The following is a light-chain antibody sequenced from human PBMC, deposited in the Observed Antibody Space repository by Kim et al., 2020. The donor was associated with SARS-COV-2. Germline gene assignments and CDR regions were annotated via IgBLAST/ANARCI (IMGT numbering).Light chain of an antibody. J-gene: IGLJ1*01. CDR1: SSDIGGYNY. Sequence: QSALTQPPSASGSPGQSVTISCTGTSSDIGGYNYVSWYQQHPGKAPKFMIYEVSKRPSGVPDRFSGSKSGNTASLTVSGLQAEDEANYYCSSYAAISNFVFGTGPRSPS. CDR2: EVS. CDR3: SSYAAISNFV. V-gene: IGLV2-8*01.